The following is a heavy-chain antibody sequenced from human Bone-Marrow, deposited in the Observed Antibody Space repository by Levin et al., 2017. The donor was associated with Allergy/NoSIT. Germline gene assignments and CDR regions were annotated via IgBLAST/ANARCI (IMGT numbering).Heavy chain of an antibody. V-gene: IGHV3-30*18. CDR1: GFTFSAYG. CDR3: AKDLGFSIYGVAPAILDY. CDR2: ISYDGNKK. J-gene: IGHJ4*02. D-gene: IGHD3-3*01. Sequence: PGGSLRLSCAASGFTFSAYGIHWARQAPGKGLEWVAFISYDGNKKDYADSVKGRFTISRDNSKNTLFLEINNLRTEDTAVYYCAKDLGFSIYGVAPAILDYWGQGTPVTVSS.